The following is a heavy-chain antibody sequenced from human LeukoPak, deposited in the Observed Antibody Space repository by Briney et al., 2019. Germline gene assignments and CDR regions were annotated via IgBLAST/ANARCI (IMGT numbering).Heavy chain of an antibody. CDR3: ARLGPGHYYDNSGYRRYNWFDP. CDR1: GGSFSGYY. Sequence: SETLSLTCAVYGGSFSGYYWSWIRQPPGKGLEWIGEINHSGSTNYNPSLKSRVTISVDTSKNQFSLKLSSVTAADTAVYYCARLGPGHYYDNSGYRRYNWFDPWGQGTLVTVSS. J-gene: IGHJ5*02. CDR2: INHSGST. D-gene: IGHD3-22*01. V-gene: IGHV4-34*01.